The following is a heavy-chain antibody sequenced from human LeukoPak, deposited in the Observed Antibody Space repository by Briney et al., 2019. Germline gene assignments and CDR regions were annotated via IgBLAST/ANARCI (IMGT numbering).Heavy chain of an antibody. J-gene: IGHJ5*02. Sequence: PSETLSLTCTVSGGPFGSHYWTWIRQPPGKGLEWIAFIYHSGSAVYSPSLRSRVTMSVDRSKRQLSLNLSSVTAADTAVYYCARGVAVGGTTHFDPWGQGTLVTVSS. CDR1: GGPFGSHY. CDR3: ARGVAVGGTTHFDP. V-gene: IGHV4-59*08. D-gene: IGHD6-13*01. CDR2: IYHSGSA.